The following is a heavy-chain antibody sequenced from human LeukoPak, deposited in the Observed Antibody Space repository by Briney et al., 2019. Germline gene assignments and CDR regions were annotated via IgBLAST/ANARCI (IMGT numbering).Heavy chain of an antibody. CDR2: ISYDGSNK. D-gene: IGHD5-18*01. V-gene: IGHV3-30*18. Sequence: PGRSLRLSCAASGFTFSSHGMHWVRQAPGKGLEWVAVISYDGSNKYYADSVKGRFTISRDNSKNTLYLQMNSLRAEDTAVYYCAKTRGGYSYGCLHYWGQGTLVTVSS. CDR1: GFTFSSHG. J-gene: IGHJ4*02. CDR3: AKTRGGYSYGCLHY.